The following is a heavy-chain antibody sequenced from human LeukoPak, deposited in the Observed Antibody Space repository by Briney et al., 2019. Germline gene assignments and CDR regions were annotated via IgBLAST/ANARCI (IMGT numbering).Heavy chain of an antibody. CDR2: IRYDGSNK. V-gene: IGHV3-30*02. CDR3: AKLRGPYYYYYMDV. Sequence: GGSLGLSCAASGFTFSSYGMHWVRQAPGKGLEWVAFIRYDGSNKYYADSVKGRFTISRDNSKNTLYLQMNSLRAEDTAVYYCAKLRGPYYYYYMDVWGKGSTVTISS. CDR1: GFTFSSYG. J-gene: IGHJ6*03. D-gene: IGHD3-10*01.